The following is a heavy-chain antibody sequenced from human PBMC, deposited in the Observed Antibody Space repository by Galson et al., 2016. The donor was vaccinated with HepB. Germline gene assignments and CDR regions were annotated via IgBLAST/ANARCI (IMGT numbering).Heavy chain of an antibody. J-gene: IGHJ4*02. Sequence: SVKVSCKASGYTFTSYALHWVRQAPGQSLEWMGWISAGNGNTKYSHNFQGRVTITRDTSATIAYMELSSLRSEDPAVYYCARVNRWGGLVDALWYWGQGTLVTVSS. CDR2: ISAGNGNT. V-gene: IGHV1-3*01. D-gene: IGHD2-8*01. CDR3: ARVNRWGGLVDALWY. CDR1: GYTFTSYA.